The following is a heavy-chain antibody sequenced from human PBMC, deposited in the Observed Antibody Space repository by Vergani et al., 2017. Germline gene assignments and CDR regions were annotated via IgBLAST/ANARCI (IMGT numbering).Heavy chain of an antibody. Sequence: QLQLQESGPGLVKPSETLSLTCTVSGGSISSSSYYWGWIRQPPGKGLEWIGSIYYSGSTYYNPSLKSRVTLSVDTSKNQFSLKLSSVTAADTAVYYCARRTQYDFWSGWVGWFDPWGQGTLVTVSS. CDR3: ARRTQYDFWSGWVGWFDP. J-gene: IGHJ5*02. CDR2: IYYSGST. CDR1: GGSISSSSYY. V-gene: IGHV4-39*01. D-gene: IGHD3-3*01.